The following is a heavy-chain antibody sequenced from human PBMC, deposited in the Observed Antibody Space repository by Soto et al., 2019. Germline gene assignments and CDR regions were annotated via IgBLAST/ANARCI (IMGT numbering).Heavy chain of an antibody. J-gene: IGHJ3*02. CDR2: IIPIFGTA. Sequence: QVQLVQSGAEVKKPGSSVKVSCKASGGTFSSYAISWVRQAPGQGLEWMGGIIPIFGTANYAQKFQGRVTITADESTSTSYMELSSLRSEDTAVYYCAGVKGDYGDYMGAFDIWGQGTMVTVSS. CDR1: GGTFSSYA. CDR3: AGVKGDYGDYMGAFDI. V-gene: IGHV1-69*01. D-gene: IGHD4-17*01.